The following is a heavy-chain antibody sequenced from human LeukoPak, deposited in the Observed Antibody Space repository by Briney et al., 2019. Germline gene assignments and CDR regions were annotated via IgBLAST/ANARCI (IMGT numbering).Heavy chain of an antibody. V-gene: IGHV4-59*01. Sequence: SGTLSLICTVSGGSISGYYWSWFRQPPGKGLEWFGWIHNSGSTENNPSLKSRVTMSVDTSKNQISLRLYSVTAADTAVYYCVREGYDSSGYYLDSWGQGTLVTVSS. D-gene: IGHD3-22*01. CDR3: VREGYDSSGYYLDS. CDR1: GGSISGYY. J-gene: IGHJ4*02. CDR2: IHNSGST.